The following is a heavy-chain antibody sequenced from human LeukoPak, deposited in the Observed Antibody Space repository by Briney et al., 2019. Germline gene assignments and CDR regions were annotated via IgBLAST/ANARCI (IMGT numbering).Heavy chain of an antibody. J-gene: IGHJ3*02. CDR3: ARGIADDAFDI. D-gene: IGHD6-13*01. Sequence: GGTLRLSCAASGFTFSSHGMSWVRQAPGKGLEWVSTISGSGDNTYYADSVKGRFTISRDNSKNTLYLQMNSLRAEDTAVYYCARGIADDAFDIWGQGTMVTVSS. CDR1: GFTFSSHG. V-gene: IGHV3-23*01. CDR2: ISGSGDNT.